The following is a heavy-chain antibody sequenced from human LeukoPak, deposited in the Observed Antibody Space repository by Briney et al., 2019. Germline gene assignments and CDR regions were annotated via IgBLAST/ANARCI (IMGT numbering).Heavy chain of an antibody. J-gene: IGHJ4*02. CDR2: IYHSGNT. V-gene: IGHV4-4*02. D-gene: IGHD1-26*01. CDR1: GGSISSSNW. CDR3: ARVGSGSYYLDNYFDY. Sequence: PSETLSLTCAVSGGSISSSNWWNWVRQPPGKGLEWIGEIYHSGNTNYNPSLKSRVTISLDKSKNQFSLKLSSVTTADTAVYYCARVGSGSYYLDNYFDYWGQGTLVTVSS.